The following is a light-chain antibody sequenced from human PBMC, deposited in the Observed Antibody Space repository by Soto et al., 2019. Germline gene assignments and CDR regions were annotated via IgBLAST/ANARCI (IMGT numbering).Light chain of an antibody. J-gene: IGLJ3*02. CDR2: EVS. V-gene: IGLV2-18*02. CDR3: SSFASSATLV. Sequence: QSALTQPPSVSGSAGLSVTISCTGTSSDIGYHNRVSWYQQPPGTAPKLMIYEVSTRYSGVPDRFSGSKSGNTASLTISGLQAEDEPDYYCSSFASSATLVFGGGTQLTV. CDR1: SSDIGYHNR.